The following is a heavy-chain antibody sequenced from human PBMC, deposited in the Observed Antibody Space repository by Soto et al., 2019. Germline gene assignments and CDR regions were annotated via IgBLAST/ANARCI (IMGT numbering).Heavy chain of an antibody. CDR1: GFTFSSYG. CDR3: ARYQTDIVVVPAAMGYYFDY. J-gene: IGHJ4*02. D-gene: IGHD2-2*01. CDR2: IWYDGSNK. V-gene: IGHV3-33*01. Sequence: QVQLVESGGGVVQPGRSLRLSCAASGFTFSSYGMHWVRQAPGKGLEWVAVIWYDGSNKYYADSVKGRFTSSRDNSKNTLYLQMNSLRAEDTAVYYGARYQTDIVVVPAAMGYYFDYWGQGTLVTVSS.